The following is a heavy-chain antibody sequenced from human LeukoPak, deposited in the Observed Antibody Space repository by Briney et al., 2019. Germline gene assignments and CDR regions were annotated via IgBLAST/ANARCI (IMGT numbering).Heavy chain of an antibody. CDR1: GGSISGHY. CDR2: IYMTGST. V-gene: IGHV4-4*07. Sequence: SETLSLTCTVSGGSISGHYWSWIRQPARKGLEGIGRIYMTGSTNYNPSLKSRVTMSVDMSKNQFSLKLSSVTAADTAVYFCARVALFGSGSYYWFDPWGQGTLVTVSS. J-gene: IGHJ5*02. D-gene: IGHD3-10*01. CDR3: ARVALFGSGSYYWFDP.